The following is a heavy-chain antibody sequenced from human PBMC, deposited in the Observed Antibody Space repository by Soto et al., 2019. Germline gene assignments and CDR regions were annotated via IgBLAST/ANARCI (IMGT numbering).Heavy chain of an antibody. CDR3: VRQYYDFWTDYPDFDY. V-gene: IGHV1-18*04. CDR2: ISPNSGRP. CDR1: GYTFTKYD. J-gene: IGHJ4*02. D-gene: IGHD3-3*01. Sequence: QVQLVQSGAEVKRPGASVKVSCKASGYTFTKYDISWVRQAPGQGLEWLGLISPNSGRPSYAQKFEGRVTMTTDTSTTTAYLELRSLISDDTGVYYCVRQYYDFWTDYPDFDYWGQGTLVTVSS.